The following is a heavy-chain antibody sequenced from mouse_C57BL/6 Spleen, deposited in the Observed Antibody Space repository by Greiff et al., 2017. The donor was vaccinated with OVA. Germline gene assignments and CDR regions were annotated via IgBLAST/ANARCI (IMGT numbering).Heavy chain of an antibody. V-gene: IGHV2-9-1*01. CDR3: ARYSSGYGNLDY. CDR2: IWTGGGT. CDR1: GFSLTSYA. D-gene: IGHD3-2*02. Sequence: VKLMESGPGLVAPSQSLSITCTVSGFSLTSYAISWVRQPPGKGLEWLGVIWTGGGTNYNSALNSSLSISKDNSKSQVFLKMNSLQTADTARDDYARYSSGYGNLDYWGQGTTLTVSS. J-gene: IGHJ2*01.